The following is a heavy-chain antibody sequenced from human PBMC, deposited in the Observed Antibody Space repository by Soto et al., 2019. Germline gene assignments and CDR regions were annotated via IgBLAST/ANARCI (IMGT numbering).Heavy chain of an antibody. Sequence: QVQLVESGGGVVQPGRSLRLSCAASGFTFSSYAMHWVRQAPGKGLEWVAVISYDGSNKYYADSVKGRFTISRDNSKNTLYLQMNSLRAEDTAVYYCARGTYYYDSSGLAFDYWGQGTLVTVSS. CDR1: GFTFSSYA. CDR3: ARGTYYYDSSGLAFDY. CDR2: ISYDGSNK. J-gene: IGHJ4*02. V-gene: IGHV3-30-3*01. D-gene: IGHD3-22*01.